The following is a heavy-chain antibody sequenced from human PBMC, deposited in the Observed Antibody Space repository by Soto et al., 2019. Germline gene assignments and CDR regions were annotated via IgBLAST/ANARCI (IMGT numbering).Heavy chain of an antibody. CDR1: GYTFFTYY. CDR3: SRNSNHYFWY. J-gene: IGHJ4*02. Sequence: ASVKVSCKTSGYTFFTYYMSWLRQAPGQGIEWMGWISPHNGKTNSIKDLQGRVTLTADTSTRTNCRELRNLRSDDAAVYFCSRNSNHYFWYWGQGSLVTVSS. D-gene: IGHD3-16*01. CDR2: ISPHNGKT. V-gene: IGHV1-18*01.